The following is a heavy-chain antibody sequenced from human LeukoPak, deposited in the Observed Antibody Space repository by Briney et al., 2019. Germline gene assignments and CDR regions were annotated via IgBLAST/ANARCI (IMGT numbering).Heavy chain of an antibody. CDR1: GYTFTSFG. CDR3: ARDIYYYDTTDPKIRSDY. D-gene: IGHD3-22*01. V-gene: IGHV1-18*01. CDR2: INTYDGST. J-gene: IGHJ4*02. Sequence: ASVKVSCKASGYTFTSFGISWVRQAPGQGLEWMGWINTYDGSTKYAQKLQDRVTMTTDTSTNTAYMELGSLSSDDAAVYYCARDIYYYDTTDPKIRSDYWGQGTLATVSS.